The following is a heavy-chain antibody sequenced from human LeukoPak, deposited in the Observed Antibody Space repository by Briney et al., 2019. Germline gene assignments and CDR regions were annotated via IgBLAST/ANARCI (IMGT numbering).Heavy chain of an antibody. CDR2: IRYDGSNK. Sequence: GGSLRLSCAASGFTFSSYGMHWVRQAPGKGLEWVAFIRYDGSNKYYADSVKGRFTISRDNSKNSLYLQMNSLRAEDTAVYHCVREASGGTKGVSGTFDIWGQGTLVTVSS. J-gene: IGHJ3*02. CDR3: VREASGGTKGVSGTFDI. CDR1: GFTFSSYG. V-gene: IGHV3-30*02. D-gene: IGHD6-13*01.